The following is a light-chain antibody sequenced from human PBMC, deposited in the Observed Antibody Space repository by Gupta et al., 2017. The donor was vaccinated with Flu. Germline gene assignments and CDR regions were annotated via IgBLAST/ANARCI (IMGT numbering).Light chain of an antibody. CDR1: QSIINH. V-gene: IGKV3-15*01. J-gene: IGKJ1*01. CDR3: QQDFTWPRT. CDR2: GAI. Sequence: PATLSVSPGERATLSCRASQSIINHVAWYQQKPGQAPRLLIYGAIYRATGIPGRFSGSGSGAEFTLTISSLQSEDFAVYYCQQDFTWPRTFGQGTKVETK.